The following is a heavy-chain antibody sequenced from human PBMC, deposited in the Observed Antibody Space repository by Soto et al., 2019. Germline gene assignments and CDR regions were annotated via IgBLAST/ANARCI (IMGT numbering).Heavy chain of an antibody. CDR3: AKDLRPDGVWDFDY. CDR2: INSGGRT. D-gene: IGHD4-17*01. Sequence: EVQLLESGGDLVQPGGSLRLSCAASGFPFSSYTMTWVRQAPGKGLEWVSGINSGGRTSYADSVKGRFTISRDDSKNTLYLQIISLRAEDTAVYYCAKDLRPDGVWDFDYWGQGTLVTVSS. J-gene: IGHJ4*02. V-gene: IGHV3-23*01. CDR1: GFPFSSYT.